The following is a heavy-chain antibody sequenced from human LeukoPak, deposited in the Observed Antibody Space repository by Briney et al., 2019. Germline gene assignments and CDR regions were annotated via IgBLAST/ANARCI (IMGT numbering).Heavy chain of an antibody. V-gene: IGHV3-7*01. J-gene: IGHJ4*02. CDR2: INQDGSQK. CDR3: ARDLGGYDSD. CDR1: GFTFGSCW. Sequence: GSLRLSCAASGFTFGSCWMNWVRQTPGKGLEWVANINQDGSQKFYVDSVKGRFTISRDNANNSLYLQMNSLRAEDTAVYYCARDLGGYDSDWGQGTLVTVSS. D-gene: IGHD5-12*01.